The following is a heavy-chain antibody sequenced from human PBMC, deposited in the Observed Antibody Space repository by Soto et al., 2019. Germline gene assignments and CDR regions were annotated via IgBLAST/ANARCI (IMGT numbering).Heavy chain of an antibody. Sequence: QVQLQESGPGLVKPSQTLSLTCTVSGGSISSGDYYWSWIRQPPGKGLEWIGYIYYSGSTYYNPSLQLRVTISEHTSKNQFPLNLSSATAADTAVYYCARETGSGWYERGLFDYWGQGTLVTVSS. D-gene: IGHD6-19*01. CDR1: GGSISSGDYY. CDR2: IYYSGST. J-gene: IGHJ4*02. CDR3: ARETGSGWYERGLFDY. V-gene: IGHV4-30-4*01.